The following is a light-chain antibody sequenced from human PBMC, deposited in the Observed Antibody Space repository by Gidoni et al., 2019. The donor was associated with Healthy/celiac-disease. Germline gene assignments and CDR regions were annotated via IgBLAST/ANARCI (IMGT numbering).Light chain of an antibody. J-gene: IGKJ1*01. Sequence: EIVLMQSPGTLSLSPGERATLSCRAIQSVSSSYLAWYQQKPGPAPRLLIYGESSRATGIPDRFSGSGSGTDFTLTISRLEPEEFAVYYCQQYGSSPGTFGQGTKVEIK. CDR2: GES. V-gene: IGKV3-20*01. CDR3: QQYGSSPGT. CDR1: QSVSSSY.